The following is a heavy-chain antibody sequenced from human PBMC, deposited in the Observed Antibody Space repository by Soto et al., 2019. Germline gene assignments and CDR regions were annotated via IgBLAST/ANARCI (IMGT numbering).Heavy chain of an antibody. CDR1: GFTFSSYA. CDR3: ARRSYGANEHNFDY. Sequence: GGSLRLSCAASGFTFSSYAMHWVRQAPGKGLKWVAVISYDGSNKYYAESVKGRFTISRDKSISTAYLQWSSLKASDTAMYYCARRSYGANEHNFDYWGQGTLVTVSS. V-gene: IGHV3-30-3*01. D-gene: IGHD4-17*01. CDR2: ISYDGSNK. J-gene: IGHJ4*02.